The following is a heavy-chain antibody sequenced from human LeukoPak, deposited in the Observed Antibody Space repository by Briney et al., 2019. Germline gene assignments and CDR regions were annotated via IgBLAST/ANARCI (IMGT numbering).Heavy chain of an antibody. Sequence: SETLSLTCSVSGGSISSSQYCWGWIRQPPGKGLEWIGNICSSGNTFYNVSVKSRITISMDTSKNQFFLRLKSVTAADTALYFCARPRSGDKFGEFDYWGQGTLVTVSS. CDR1: GGSISSSQYC. CDR2: ICSSGNT. V-gene: IGHV4-39*07. J-gene: IGHJ4*02. CDR3: ARPRSGDKFGEFDY. D-gene: IGHD3-10*01.